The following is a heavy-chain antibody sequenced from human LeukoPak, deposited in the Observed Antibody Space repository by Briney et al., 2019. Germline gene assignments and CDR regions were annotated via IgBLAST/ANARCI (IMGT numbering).Heavy chain of an antibody. CDR2: TYYRSKWYN. CDR1: GDSVSSNSAA. D-gene: IGHD2-15*01. CDR3: ARFYCSGGSCYQYLSYYYMDV. Sequence: SQTLSLTCAISGDSVSSNSAAWNWIRQSPSRGLEWLGRTYYRSKWYNDYAVSVKSRITINPDTSKNQFSLKLNSVTAADTAVYFCARFYCSGGSCYQYLSYYYMDVWGKGTTVTISS. V-gene: IGHV6-1*01. J-gene: IGHJ6*03.